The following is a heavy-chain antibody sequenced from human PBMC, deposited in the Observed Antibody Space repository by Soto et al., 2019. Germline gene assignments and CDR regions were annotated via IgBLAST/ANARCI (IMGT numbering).Heavy chain of an antibody. CDR1: GYTFTSYG. CDR3: ARDGDPCPGRPYYYYYMDV. CDR2: ISAYNGNT. J-gene: IGHJ6*03. D-gene: IGHD3-10*02. V-gene: IGHV1-18*01. Sequence: ASVKVSCKASGYTFTSYGISWVRQAPGQGLEWMGWISAYNGNTNYAQKLQGRVTMTTDTSTSTAYMELRSLRSDDTAVYYCARDGDPCPGRPYYYYYMDVWGKGTTVTVSS.